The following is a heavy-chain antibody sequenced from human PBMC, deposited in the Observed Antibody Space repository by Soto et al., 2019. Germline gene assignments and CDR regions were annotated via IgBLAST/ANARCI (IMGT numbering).Heavy chain of an antibody. J-gene: IGHJ4*02. V-gene: IGHV5-51*01. D-gene: IGHD6-13*01. CDR3: ARSPRSSPYFDY. CDR1: GYTFSNFW. CDR2: IYPGDHET. Sequence: GESLKISCQCSGYTFSNFWIGWVRQLPGKGLEWMGIIYPGDHETRYSPSFHGKVTVSADRSINTAYLQWNSLEASDTAFYFCARSPRSSPYFDYWGQGALVTVSS.